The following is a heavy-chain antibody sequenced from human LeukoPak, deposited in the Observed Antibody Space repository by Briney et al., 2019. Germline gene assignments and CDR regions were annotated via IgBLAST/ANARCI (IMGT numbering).Heavy chain of an antibody. Sequence: QPGGSLRLSCAASGFTFSSHVMSWVRQAPGKGLEWVSAISDSGGSTYYADSVKGRLTISRDNSKNTLYLQLNSLRAEDTGLYYCVKELRVAGTTTGFDYWGQGTLVTVSS. V-gene: IGHV3-23*01. J-gene: IGHJ4*02. CDR2: ISDSGGST. CDR3: VKELRVAGTTTGFDY. CDR1: GFTFSSHV. D-gene: IGHD1-7*01.